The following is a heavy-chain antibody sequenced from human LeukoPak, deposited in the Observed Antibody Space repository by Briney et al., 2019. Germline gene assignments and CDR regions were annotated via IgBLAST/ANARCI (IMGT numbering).Heavy chain of an antibody. CDR2: ITTSSSYI. Sequence: GGSLRLSCAASGFTFSRSSMNWVRQAPGKGLEWVSSITTSSSYIYYADSVKGRFTISRDNAKNSLYLQMDSLRGEDTAVYYCARDRARYCSGGSCYPFDYWGQGTLVTVPS. CDR3: ARDRARYCSGGSCYPFDY. D-gene: IGHD2-15*01. CDR1: GFTFSRSS. J-gene: IGHJ4*02. V-gene: IGHV3-21*01.